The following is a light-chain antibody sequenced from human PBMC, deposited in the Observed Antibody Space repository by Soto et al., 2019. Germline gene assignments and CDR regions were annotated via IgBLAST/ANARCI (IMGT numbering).Light chain of an antibody. CDR1: QSVSSI. CDR3: QQYYTWPLT. J-gene: IGKJ4*01. CDR2: GAS. Sequence: EIVMTQSPATLSVSPGERVTLSCRASQSVSSILAWYQQKPGQAPRLLIYGASTRATGIPARFSGSGSGTEFTLSISSLQSEDFAVYYCQQYYTWPLTFGGGTSVEIK. V-gene: IGKV3-15*01.